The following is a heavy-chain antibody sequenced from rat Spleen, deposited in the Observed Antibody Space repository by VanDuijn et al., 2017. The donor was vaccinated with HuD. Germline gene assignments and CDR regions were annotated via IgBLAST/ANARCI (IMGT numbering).Heavy chain of an antibody. CDR3: ARHRLLHLDY. V-gene: IGHV5S23*01. CDR1: GFTFSNYD. D-gene: IGHD1-1*01. Sequence: EARLVESGGGLVQPGRSLKLSCAASGFTFSNYDMAWVRQAPTKGLEWIASISTGGGNTYYRDSVKGRFTISRDNAKSTLYLQMDSLRSEDTATYYCARHRLLHLDYWGQGVMVTVSS. J-gene: IGHJ2*01. CDR2: ISTGGGNT.